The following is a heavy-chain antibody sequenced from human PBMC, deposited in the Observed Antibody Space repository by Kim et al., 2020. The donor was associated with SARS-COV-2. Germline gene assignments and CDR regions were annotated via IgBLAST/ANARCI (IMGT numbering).Heavy chain of an antibody. V-gene: IGHV3-9*02. CDR2: FNLDIIRT. D-gene: IGHD3-16*01. Sequence: GGSLRLSCAASGFTSNIHAMHWVRQVPGKGLEWVAGFNLDIIRTGYSDSVRGRFTIFSDNAKNSLYLQMNSLRVDDTALYFCVRDTSPGGADVWGQGTTVTVSS. J-gene: IGHJ6*02. CDR3: VRDTSPGGADV. CDR1: GFTSNIHA.